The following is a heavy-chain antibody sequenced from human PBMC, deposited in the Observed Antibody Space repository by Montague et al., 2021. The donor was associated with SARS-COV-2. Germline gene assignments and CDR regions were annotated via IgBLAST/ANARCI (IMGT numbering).Heavy chain of an antibody. J-gene: IGHJ6*02. V-gene: IGHV4-59*12. CDR3: ARQAGGSDVYYGVDV. CDR1: GDSINTYY. CDR2: IFYTGST. D-gene: IGHD2-15*01. Sequence: SETLSLTCTVSGDSINTYYWNWIRQPPGKGLEWLGTIFYTGSTNYNPSLKSRVTISLDTSKNQFFLKVTSATAADTAVYYCARQAGGSDVYYGVDVWGQGTTVTVSS.